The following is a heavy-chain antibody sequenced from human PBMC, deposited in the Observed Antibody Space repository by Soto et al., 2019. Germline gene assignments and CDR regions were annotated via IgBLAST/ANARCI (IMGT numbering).Heavy chain of an antibody. CDR3: ARSLRNHLFDD. Sequence: PSETLSLTWTVSGGSISRFFWGWIRQPPGKGLELIGYIYYTGSTNYHPSLKSRVTITVDTSKNQFSLKLISVTAADTAVYFCARSLRNHLFDDWGQGALVTVSS. CDR2: IYYTGST. CDR1: GGSISRFF. J-gene: IGHJ4*02. V-gene: IGHV4-59*01.